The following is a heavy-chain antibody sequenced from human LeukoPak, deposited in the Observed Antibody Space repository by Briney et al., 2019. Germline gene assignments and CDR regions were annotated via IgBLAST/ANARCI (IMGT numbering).Heavy chain of an antibody. V-gene: IGHV3-21*01. D-gene: IGHD5-12*01. CDR1: GFTFSSYN. Sequence: GGSLRLSCEASGFTFSSYNMNWVRQAPGKGLEWVSSISSSSSYIDYADSVKGRFTISRDNAKNSLYLQMNSLRAEDTAVYYCARKYSGYGPDYWGQGTLVTVSS. CDR3: ARKYSGYGPDY. CDR2: ISSSSSYI. J-gene: IGHJ4*02.